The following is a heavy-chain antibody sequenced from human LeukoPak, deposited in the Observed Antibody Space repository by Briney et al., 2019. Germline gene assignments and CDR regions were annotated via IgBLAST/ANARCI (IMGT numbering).Heavy chain of an antibody. Sequence: PGGSLRLSCAASGFTFSSYGMHWVRQAPGKGLEWVANIHDDGSVRNYVDSVKGRFTISRDDARQSVYLQLNGVRGDDTALYYCARGRGWVDHWGQGTLVTVSS. CDR2: IHDDGSVR. J-gene: IGHJ4*02. D-gene: IGHD3-16*01. V-gene: IGHV3-7*01. CDR1: GFTFSSYG. CDR3: ARGRGWVDH.